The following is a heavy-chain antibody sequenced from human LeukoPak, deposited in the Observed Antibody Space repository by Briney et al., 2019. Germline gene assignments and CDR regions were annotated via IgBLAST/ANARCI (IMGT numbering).Heavy chain of an antibody. CDR1: GGSFSGYY. D-gene: IGHD2-21*02. CDR3: ARVEVVTATSDAFDI. J-gene: IGHJ3*02. V-gene: IGHV4-34*01. CDR2: INHSGST. Sequence: PSETLSLTCAVYGGSFSGYYWSWIRQPPGKGLEWIGEINHSGSTNYNPSLKSRVTISVDTSKNQFSQKLSSVTAADTAVYYCARVEVVTATSDAFDIWGQGTMVTVSS.